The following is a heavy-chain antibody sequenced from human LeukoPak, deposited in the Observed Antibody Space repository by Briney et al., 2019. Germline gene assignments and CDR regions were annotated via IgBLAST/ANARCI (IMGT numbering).Heavy chain of an antibody. CDR2: IGGSGADT. J-gene: IGHJ6*02. Sequence: GGSLRLSCAASGFTFSDCYMSWFRQAPGKGLEWLSYIGGSGADTNYADSVKGRFTTSRDNAKSSLYLQMNSLRAEDTAVYYCAKRVQHYYGMNVWGQGTTVTVSS. D-gene: IGHD4/OR15-4a*01. CDR1: GFTFSDCY. CDR3: AKRVQHYYGMNV. V-gene: IGHV3-11*03.